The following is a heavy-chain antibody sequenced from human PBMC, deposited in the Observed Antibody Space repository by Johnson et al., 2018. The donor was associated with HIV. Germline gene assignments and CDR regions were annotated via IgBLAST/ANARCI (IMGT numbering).Heavy chain of an antibody. D-gene: IGHD6-6*01. CDR1: GFTFSDYY. V-gene: IGHV3-20*04. CDR3: AKDMGRYSSSSAAFDI. J-gene: IGHJ3*02. Sequence: VQLVESGGGLVKPGGSLRLSCAASGFTFSDYYMSWIRQAPGKGLEWVSGINWNGGSTGYADSVKGRFTISRDNAKNSLYLQMNSLRAEDTSLYYCAKDMGRYSSSSAAFDIWGQATMVIVSS. CDR2: INWNGGST.